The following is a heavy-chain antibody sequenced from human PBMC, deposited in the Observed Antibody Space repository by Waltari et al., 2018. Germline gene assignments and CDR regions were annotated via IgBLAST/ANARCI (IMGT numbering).Heavy chain of an antibody. J-gene: IGHJ4*02. D-gene: IGHD6-19*01. CDR1: GFTFSSYG. CDR2: RWYDGRKK. Sequence: QVQLVESGGGVVQPGRSLRLSCAASGFTFSSYGMHWVRQAPGKGLEWVAVRWYDGRKKYYAESVKGRFTISRDNSKNTLYLQMNSLRAEDTAVYYCARDRGRAVAGTLDYWGQGTLVTVSS. CDR3: ARDRGRAVAGTLDY. V-gene: IGHV3-33*01.